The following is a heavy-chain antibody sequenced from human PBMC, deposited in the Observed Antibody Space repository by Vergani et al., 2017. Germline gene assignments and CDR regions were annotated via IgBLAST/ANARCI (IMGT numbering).Heavy chain of an antibody. CDR2: ISYDGSNK. CDR3: ARETSSPHDY. Sequence: QVQLVQSGAEVKKPGSSVKVSCKASGGTFSSYAMHWVRQAPGKGLEWVAVISYDGSNKYYADSVKGRFTISRDNSKNTLYLQMNSLRAEDTAVYYCARETSSPHDYWGQGTLVTVSS. D-gene: IGHD1-7*01. J-gene: IGHJ4*02. CDR1: GGTFSSYA. V-gene: IGHV3-30-3*01.